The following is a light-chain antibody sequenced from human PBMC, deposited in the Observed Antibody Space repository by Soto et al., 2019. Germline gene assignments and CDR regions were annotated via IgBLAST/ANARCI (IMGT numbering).Light chain of an antibody. CDR1: SSDVGAYDF. CDR2: EVS. CDR3: SSHTTSNTLV. V-gene: IGLV2-14*03. Sequence: QSALTQPASVSGSPGQSIAISCTGTSSDVGAYDFVSWYQQHPDKAPKLLIYEVSNRPSGVSDRFSGSKSVNTATLTISGLQAEEEADYYCSSHTTSNTLVFGTGTKLTVL. J-gene: IGLJ1*01.